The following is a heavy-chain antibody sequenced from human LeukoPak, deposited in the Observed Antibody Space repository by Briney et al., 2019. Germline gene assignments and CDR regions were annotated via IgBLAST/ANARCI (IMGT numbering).Heavy chain of an antibody. CDR1: GGSISSYY. D-gene: IGHD6-13*01. Sequence: PSETLSLTCAVSGGSISSYYWSWIRQPAGKGLEWIGRIYTSGSTNYNPSLKNRVTMSVDTSKNQFSLKLSSVTAADTAVYYCARDRTIAAAEAFDIWGQGTMVTVSS. J-gene: IGHJ3*02. CDR3: ARDRTIAAAEAFDI. CDR2: IYTSGST. V-gene: IGHV4-4*07.